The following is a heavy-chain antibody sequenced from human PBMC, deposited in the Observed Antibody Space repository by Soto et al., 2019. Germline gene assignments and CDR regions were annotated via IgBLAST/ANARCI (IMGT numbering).Heavy chain of an antibody. J-gene: IGHJ3*02. CDR1: GGSISSGDYY. D-gene: IGHD3-3*01. V-gene: IGHV4-30-4*01. CDR2: IYYSGST. CDR3: ARVGAIFGVVTDHDAFDI. Sequence: SETLSLTCTVSGGSISSGDYYWSWIRQPPGRGLEWIGYIYYSGSTYYNPSLKSRVTISVDTSKNQFSLKLSSVTAADTAVYYCARVGAIFGVVTDHDAFDIWGQGTMVTVSS.